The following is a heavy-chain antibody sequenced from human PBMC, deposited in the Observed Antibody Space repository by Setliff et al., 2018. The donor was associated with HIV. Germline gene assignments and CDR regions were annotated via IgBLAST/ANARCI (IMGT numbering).Heavy chain of an antibody. CDR1: GYTLTDFD. CDR3: TRWIVASSHIFDFDI. Sequence: PSVKVSCKASGYTLTDFDIYWMRQASGQELEWLGWINPKSGNTASAQSCQGRVTLTTNTAISTVDMELSNLSSEDTAVYYCTRWIVASSHIFDFDIWGQGTLVTVSS. J-gene: IGHJ3*02. CDR2: INPKSGNT. D-gene: IGHD5-12*01. V-gene: IGHV1-8*01.